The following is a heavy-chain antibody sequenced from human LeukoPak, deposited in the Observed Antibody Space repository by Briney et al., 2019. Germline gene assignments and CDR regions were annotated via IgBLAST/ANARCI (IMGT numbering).Heavy chain of an antibody. Sequence: GGSLRLSCAVSGVTFSNYDMHWVRQAPGKGLEWVAVIWYDRSNKYYADSVKGRFTISRDNSKNTLYLQMNTLRAEDTAVYYCARDPGGVVYFDYWGQGTLVTVSS. CDR3: ARDPGGVVYFDY. V-gene: IGHV3-33*01. CDR1: GVTFSNYD. D-gene: IGHD2-8*01. CDR2: IWYDRSNK. J-gene: IGHJ4*02.